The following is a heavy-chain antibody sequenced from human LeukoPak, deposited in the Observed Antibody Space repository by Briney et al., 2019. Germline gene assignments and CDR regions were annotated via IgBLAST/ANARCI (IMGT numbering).Heavy chain of an antibody. D-gene: IGHD6-19*01. CDR1: GFDFNFFD. Sequence: GGSLRLSCAASGFDFNFFDMSWARQAPGKGPEWVSVINGRGEGTTHYADPVNGRFTISGDNSKNTLYLQMNNLRAGDTALYYCVKGGWLDDWGQGTQVTVSS. J-gene: IGHJ4*02. CDR3: VKGGWLDD. V-gene: IGHV3-23*01. CDR2: INGRGEGTT.